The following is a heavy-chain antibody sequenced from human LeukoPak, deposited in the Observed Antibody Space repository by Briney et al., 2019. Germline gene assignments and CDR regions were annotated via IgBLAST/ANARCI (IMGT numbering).Heavy chain of an antibody. Sequence: GGSLRLSCAASGFTLSGYTMNWVRQAPGKGPEWVSSISSSSSSIYYADSVKGRFTISRDNAKNSLYLQMNSLRAEDTAVYYCARSGYNWNDVIFFDYWGQGILVTVSS. CDR2: ISSSSSSI. D-gene: IGHD1-1*01. J-gene: IGHJ4*02. CDR1: GFTLSGYT. CDR3: ARSGYNWNDVIFFDY. V-gene: IGHV3-21*01.